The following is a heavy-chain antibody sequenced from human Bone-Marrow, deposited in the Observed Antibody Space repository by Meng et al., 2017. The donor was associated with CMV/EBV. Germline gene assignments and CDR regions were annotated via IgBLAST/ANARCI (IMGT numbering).Heavy chain of an antibody. J-gene: IGHJ4*02. D-gene: IGHD3-3*01. CDR3: AKEGAFLEWLYFDY. CDR2: ISGGST. CDR1: GFTVSSNE. V-gene: IGHV3-38-3*01. Sequence: GESLKISCAASGFTVSSNEMSWVRQAPGKGLEWVSSISGGSTYYADSRKGRFTISRDNSKNTLHLQMNSLRAEDTAVYYCAKEGAFLEWLYFDYWGQGTLVTVSS.